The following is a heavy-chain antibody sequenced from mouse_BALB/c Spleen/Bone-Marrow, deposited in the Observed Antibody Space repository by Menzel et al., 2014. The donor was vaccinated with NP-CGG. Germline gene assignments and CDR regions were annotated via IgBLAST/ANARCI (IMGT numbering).Heavy chain of an antibody. CDR2: INPYNDGA. J-gene: IGHJ2*01. CDR3: ARWDYGSSYPY. D-gene: IGHD1-1*01. CDR1: GYTFTSYV. Sequence: EVHLVESGPELVKPGASVKMSCKASGYTFTSYVMHWVKQKPGQGLEWIGYINPYNDGAKYNEKFKGKATLTSDKSSSTAYMELSSLTSEDSAVYYCARWDYGSSYPYWGQGTTLTVSS. V-gene: IGHV1-14*01.